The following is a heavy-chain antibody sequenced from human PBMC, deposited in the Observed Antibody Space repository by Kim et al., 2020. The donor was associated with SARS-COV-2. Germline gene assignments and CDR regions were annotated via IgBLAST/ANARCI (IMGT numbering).Heavy chain of an antibody. CDR2: GST. J-gene: IGHJ4*02. D-gene: IGHD6-19*01. CDR3: ASWSGWWNY. V-gene: IGHV4-4*07. Sequence: GSTNYHPSLKSRVTMSVDTSKNQFSLKLSSVTAADTAVYYCASWSGWWNYWGQGTLVTVSS.